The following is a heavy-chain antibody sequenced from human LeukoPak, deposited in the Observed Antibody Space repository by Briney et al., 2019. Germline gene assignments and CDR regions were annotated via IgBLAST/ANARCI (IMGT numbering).Heavy chain of an antibody. D-gene: IGHD6-13*01. J-gene: IGHJ4*02. Sequence: GGSLRLSCAASGFTFSSYEMNWVRQAPGKGLEWVSAISGSGGSTYYADSVKGRFTISRDNSKNTLYLQMNSLRAEDTAVYYCARAGQYSSSWLPLYFDYWGQGTLVTVSS. CDR3: ARAGQYSSSWLPLYFDY. V-gene: IGHV3-23*01. CDR1: GFTFSSYE. CDR2: ISGSGGST.